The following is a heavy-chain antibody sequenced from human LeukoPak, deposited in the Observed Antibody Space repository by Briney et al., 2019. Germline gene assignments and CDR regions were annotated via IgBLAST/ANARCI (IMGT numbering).Heavy chain of an antibody. CDR1: GYSISSGYY. V-gene: IGHV4-38-2*01. CDR3: ARLRGSTIFGVVILDDYMDV. CDR2: FFHIGTT. Sequence: SGTLSLTCDVSGYSISSGYYWGWIRQPPGKGLGWIGIFFHIGTTYYNPSLKSRVTISVATSKNQLSLKLSSVTAADTAVYYCARLRGSTIFGVVILDDYMDVWGKGTTVTVSS. D-gene: IGHD3-3*01. J-gene: IGHJ6*03.